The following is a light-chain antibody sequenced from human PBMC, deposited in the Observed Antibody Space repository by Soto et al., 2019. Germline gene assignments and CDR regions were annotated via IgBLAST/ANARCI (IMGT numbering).Light chain of an antibody. CDR3: QQYNNWPPIT. J-gene: IGKJ5*01. CDR1: QSVTSH. Sequence: IVMTQSPATLSMSPWDRATLSCRASQSVTSHLAWYQQTPGQAPRLLIYGASTRATGIPARFSGSGSGTELTLTISSLQSEDFAVYFCQQYNNWPPITFGQGTRLEIK. V-gene: IGKV3-15*01. CDR2: GAS.